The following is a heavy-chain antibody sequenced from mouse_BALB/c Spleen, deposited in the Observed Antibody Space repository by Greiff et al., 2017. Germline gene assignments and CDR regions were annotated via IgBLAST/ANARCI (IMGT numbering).Heavy chain of an antibody. J-gene: IGHJ4*01. CDR1: GFTFSSFG. CDR3: AFGLMDY. Sequence: EVKVVESGGGLVQPGGSRKLSCAASGFTFSSFGMHWVRQAPEKGLEWVAYISSGSSTIYYADTVKGRFTISRDNPKNTLFLQMTSLRSEDTAMYYCAFGLMDYWGQGTSVTVSS. CDR2: ISSGSSTI. D-gene: IGHD3-1*01. V-gene: IGHV5-17*02.